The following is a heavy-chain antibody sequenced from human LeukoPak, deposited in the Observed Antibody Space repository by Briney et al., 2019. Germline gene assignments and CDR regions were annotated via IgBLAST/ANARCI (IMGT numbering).Heavy chain of an antibody. J-gene: IGHJ4*02. Sequence: PGGSLRLSCAASGFTFSTYWMTWVRQAPGKGLEWVANIKQDGSEEYYVDSVKGRFTISRDNAKNSLYLQMNSLRAEDTAVYYCAGVGGSGSRYNAVDCWGQGTLVTVSS. V-gene: IGHV3-7*05. CDR1: GFTFSTYW. D-gene: IGHD3-10*01. CDR3: AGVGGSGSRYNAVDC. CDR2: IKQDGSEE.